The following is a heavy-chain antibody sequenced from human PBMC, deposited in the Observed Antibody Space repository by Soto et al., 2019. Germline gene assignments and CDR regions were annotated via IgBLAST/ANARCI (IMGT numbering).Heavy chain of an antibody. Sequence: GGSLRLSCAASGFTFSSYAMSWVRQAPGKGLEWVSAISGSGGSTYYADSVKGRFTISRDNSKNTLYLQMNSLRAEDTAVYYCAKGLYTGGDYITTPPPAWEYWGQGTLVTVSS. V-gene: IGHV3-23*01. D-gene: IGHD4-4*01. CDR3: AKGLYTGGDYITTPPPAWEY. J-gene: IGHJ4*02. CDR1: GFTFSSYA. CDR2: ISGSGGST.